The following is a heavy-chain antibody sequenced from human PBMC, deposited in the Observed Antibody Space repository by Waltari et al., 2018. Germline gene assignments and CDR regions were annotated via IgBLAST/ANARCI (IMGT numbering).Heavy chain of an antibody. D-gene: IGHD3-9*01. J-gene: IGHJ4*02. CDR1: GFTFSSYS. V-gene: IGHV3-21*01. CDR3: AREYDILTGYSYNYFDY. Sequence: EVQLVESGGGLVQPGGSLRLSCAASGFTFSSYSMNWVRQAPWKGLEWVSSISSSSSYIYYADSVKGRFTISRDNAKNSLYLQMNSLRAEDTAVYYCAREYDILTGYSYNYFDYWGQGTLVTVSS. CDR2: ISSSSSYI.